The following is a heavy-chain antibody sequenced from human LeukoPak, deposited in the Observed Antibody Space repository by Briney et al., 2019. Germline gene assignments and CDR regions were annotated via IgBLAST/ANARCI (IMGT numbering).Heavy chain of an antibody. Sequence: SETLALTCTVSGASIGRAYWSWVRQPPGKGPEWIGYIYNGGGNNNYNPSLRSRVTMSVDASRNQFSLRLNSVTAADTAGYFYASGPGRGYDFESWGRGTLATVSS. CDR2: IYNGGGNN. CDR3: ASGPGRGYDFES. D-gene: IGHD5-18*01. CDR1: GASIGRAY. V-gene: IGHV4-4*09. J-gene: IGHJ4*02.